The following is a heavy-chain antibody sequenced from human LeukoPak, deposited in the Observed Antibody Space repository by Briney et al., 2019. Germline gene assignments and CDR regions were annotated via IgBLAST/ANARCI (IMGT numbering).Heavy chain of an antibody. D-gene: IGHD4-23*01. CDR2: IYTSGST. J-gene: IGHJ4*02. V-gene: IGHV4-4*07. CDR3: AREAGGNEVFDY. Sequence: SETLSPTCTVSGGSISSYYWSWIWQPAGKGLEWIGRIYTSGSTNYNPSLKSRVTISVDKSKNQFSLKLSSVTAADTAVYYCAREAGGNEVFDYWGQGTLVTVSS. CDR1: GGSISSYY.